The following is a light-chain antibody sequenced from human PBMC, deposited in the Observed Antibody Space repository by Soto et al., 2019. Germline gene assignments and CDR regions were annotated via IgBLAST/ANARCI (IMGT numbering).Light chain of an antibody. CDR1: QSISSW. J-gene: IGKJ4*01. CDR2: KAS. Sequence: DIQMTQSPSTLSASVGDRVTITCRASQSISSWLAWYQQKPGKAPDLLIQKASNLESGVPSRFSGSGSGTEFTLTISSLQPDDFATYYCQQYDTYPLTFGGGTKVEIQ. V-gene: IGKV1-5*03. CDR3: QQYDTYPLT.